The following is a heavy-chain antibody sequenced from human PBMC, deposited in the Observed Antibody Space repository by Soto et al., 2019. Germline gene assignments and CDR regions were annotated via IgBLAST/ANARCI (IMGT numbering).Heavy chain of an antibody. CDR1: GLIFSNYK. Sequence: EVQLVESGGGLVQPGGSLRLSCAASGLIFSNYKMHWVRQAPGKGLVWVSRINTDGSITDYADSVKGRFTVSRDNPKNTLYLQMNSLGAEDTAVYYCARDTDGLHYWGQGTLVTVSS. CDR2: INTDGSIT. V-gene: IGHV3-74*01. CDR3: ARDTDGLHY. J-gene: IGHJ4*02.